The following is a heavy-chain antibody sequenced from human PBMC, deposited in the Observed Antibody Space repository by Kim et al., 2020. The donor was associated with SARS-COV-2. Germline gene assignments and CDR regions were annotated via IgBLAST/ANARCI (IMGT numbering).Heavy chain of an antibody. D-gene: IGHD2-8*01. CDR3: ARDLCTNGVCCTYYGMDV. J-gene: IGHJ6*02. V-gene: IGHV3-66*01. Sequence: KGRFTISRDNSKNTLYLQMNSLRAEDTAVYYCARDLCTNGVCCTYYGMDVWGQWTTVTVSS.